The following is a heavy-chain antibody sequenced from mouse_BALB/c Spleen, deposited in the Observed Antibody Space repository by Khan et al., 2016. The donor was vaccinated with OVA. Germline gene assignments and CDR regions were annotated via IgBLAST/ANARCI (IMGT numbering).Heavy chain of an antibody. Sequence: QIQLVQSGPELKKPGETVKISCKASGYTFTIYGMNWVRQAPGKGLKGMGWINTYTGEPTYADDFKGRFAFSLATSAITSFFQINNLKNEDTATYFCARVGYNGTMDYWGQGTSVTVSS. CDR3: ARVGYNGTMDY. CDR1: GYTFTIYG. J-gene: IGHJ4*01. CDR2: INTYTGEP. V-gene: IGHV9-3-1*01. D-gene: IGHD2-14*01.